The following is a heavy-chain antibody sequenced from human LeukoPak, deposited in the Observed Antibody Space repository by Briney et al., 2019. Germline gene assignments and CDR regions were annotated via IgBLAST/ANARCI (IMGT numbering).Heavy chain of an antibody. D-gene: IGHD1-26*01. CDR1: GFTFSSYA. CDR2: ISGSGGST. Sequence: GGSLRLSCAASGFTFSSYAMSWVRQAPGKGLEWVSAISGSGGSTYYADSVKGRLTISRDNSKNTLYLQMNSLRAEDTAVYYCGAVGATVSFDIWGQGTTVTVSS. CDR3: GAVGATVSFDI. J-gene: IGHJ3*02. V-gene: IGHV3-23*01.